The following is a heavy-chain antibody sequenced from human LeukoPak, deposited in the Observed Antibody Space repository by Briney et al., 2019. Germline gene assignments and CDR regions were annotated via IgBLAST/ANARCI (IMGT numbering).Heavy chain of an antibody. V-gene: IGHV3-11*04. CDR3: ARDHAGPFAL. CDR2: INHNAEMI. D-gene: IGHD2-2*01. Sequence: GGSLRLSCAASGFTFSDYWMSWMRQAPGKGLEWIAYINHNAEMIFYPDFVKGRFTISRDNAKNSLYLQMNALRDEDTAIYYCARDHAGPFALWARGPRATVPS. CDR1: GFTFSDYW. J-gene: IGHJ4*02.